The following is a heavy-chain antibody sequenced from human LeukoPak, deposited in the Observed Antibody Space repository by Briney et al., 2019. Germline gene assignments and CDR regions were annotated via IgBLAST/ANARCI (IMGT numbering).Heavy chain of an antibody. Sequence: PSGTLSLTCAVSGGSISSSNWWRRVRQPPGQGLEWIGEIYHSGSTNYNPSLKSRVTISVDKSKNQFSLKLSSVTAADTAVYYCAQATAHDAFDIWGQGTMVTVSS. CDR2: IYHSGST. J-gene: IGHJ3*02. D-gene: IGHD2-21*02. CDR1: GGSISSSNW. CDR3: AQATAHDAFDI. V-gene: IGHV4-4*02.